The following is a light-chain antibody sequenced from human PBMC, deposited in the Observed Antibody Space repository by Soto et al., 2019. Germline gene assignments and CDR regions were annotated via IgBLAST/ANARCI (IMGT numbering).Light chain of an antibody. Sequence: EIVMTQSPATLSVSPGERATHSCRASQSVSSNLAWYQQKPGQAPRLLIYGASTRATGIPARFSGSGSGTEFTLTISSLQSEDFAVYYCQPYNNWPPITFGQGTRLEIK. CDR1: QSVSSN. V-gene: IGKV3-15*01. CDR2: GAS. CDR3: QPYNNWPPIT. J-gene: IGKJ5*01.